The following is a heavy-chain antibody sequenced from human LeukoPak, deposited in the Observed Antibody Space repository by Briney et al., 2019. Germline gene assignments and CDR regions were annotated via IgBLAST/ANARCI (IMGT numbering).Heavy chain of an antibody. V-gene: IGHV3-33*06. Sequence: PGRSLRLSCAASGFTFSNYGMHWVRQAPGKGLEWVAVIWHGGSNKYYADSVKGRFTISRDNSKNTLHLQMNSLRAEDTAVYYCANNFDYWGQGTLVTVSS. J-gene: IGHJ4*02. CDR3: ANNFDY. CDR2: IWHGGSNK. CDR1: GFTFSNYG.